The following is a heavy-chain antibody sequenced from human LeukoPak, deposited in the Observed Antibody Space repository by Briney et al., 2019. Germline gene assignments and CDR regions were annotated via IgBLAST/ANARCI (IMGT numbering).Heavy chain of an antibody. CDR3: ARGGSSWYY. Sequence: TGGSLRLSCEASGFIFSDHYMDWVRQAPGKGLEWVGRTKNKINSYTTIYAASVKGRFTISRDDSKNFLYLQMNSLKTEDTAVYYCARGGSSWYYWGQGTLVTVSS. CDR1: GFIFSDHY. CDR2: TKNKINSYTT. J-gene: IGHJ4*02. V-gene: IGHV3-72*01. D-gene: IGHD6-13*01.